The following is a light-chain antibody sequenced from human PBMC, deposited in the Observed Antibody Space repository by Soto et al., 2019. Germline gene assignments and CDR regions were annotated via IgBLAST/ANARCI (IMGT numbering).Light chain of an antibody. Sequence: DIQMTQSPSTLSASVGDRVTISCRASQSIRTSLTWYQQKPGKAPKLLIYKASSLESGVPSRFGGSGSGTEFTLTINSLQPDDFATYYCQQYDTYPLTFGGGTKVDIK. J-gene: IGKJ4*01. CDR1: QSIRTS. CDR2: KAS. V-gene: IGKV1-5*03. CDR3: QQYDTYPLT.